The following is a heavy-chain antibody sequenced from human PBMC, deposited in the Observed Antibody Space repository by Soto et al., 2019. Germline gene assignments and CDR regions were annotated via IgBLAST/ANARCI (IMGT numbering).Heavy chain of an antibody. CDR1: GGSRSSADL. CDR3: ASYLRGYSSSSASSY. J-gene: IGHJ4*02. CDR2: IYHSGST. V-gene: IGHV4-4*02. Sequence: PSETLYITCAVSGGSRSSADLSIWVRQPPGKGLEWIGEIYHSGSTNYNPSLKSRVTISVDKSKNQFSLKLSSVTAADTAVYYCASYLRGYSSSSASSYWGQG. D-gene: IGHD6-6*01.